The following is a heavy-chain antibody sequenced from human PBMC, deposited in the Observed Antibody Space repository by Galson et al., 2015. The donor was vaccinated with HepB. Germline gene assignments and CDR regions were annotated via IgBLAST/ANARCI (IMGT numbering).Heavy chain of an antibody. CDR2: IKSKTDGGTT. CDR1: GFTFSNAW. D-gene: IGHD3-3*01. CDR3: TTEYYDFWSGLLSYFDY. J-gene: IGHJ4*02. Sequence: LRLSCAASGFTFSNAWMSWVRQAPGKGLEWVGRIKSKTDGGTTDYAAPVKGRFTISRDDSKTTLYLQMNSLKTEDTAVYYCTTEYYDFWSGLLSYFDYWGQGTLVTVSS. V-gene: IGHV3-15*01.